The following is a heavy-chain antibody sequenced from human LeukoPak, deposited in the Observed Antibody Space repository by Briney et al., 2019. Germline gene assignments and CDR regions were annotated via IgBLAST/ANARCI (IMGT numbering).Heavy chain of an antibody. J-gene: IGHJ5*02. CDR1: GFTFSSYC. CDR2: IRQDGSDE. Sequence: GGSLRLSCAASGFTFSSYCMSWVRQAPGKGLEWVANIRQDGSDEYCVDSVKGRFTISRDNAKNSLYLQMNSLRAEDTAVYYCARGAAVAVADLWSSWGQGTLVTVSS. V-gene: IGHV3-7*05. D-gene: IGHD6-19*01. CDR3: ARGAAVAVADLWSS.